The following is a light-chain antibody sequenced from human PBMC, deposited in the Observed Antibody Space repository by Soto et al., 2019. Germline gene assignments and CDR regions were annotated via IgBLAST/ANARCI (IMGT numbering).Light chain of an antibody. V-gene: IGKV3-20*01. CDR3: EQDGSSPLYY. Sequence: EIVLTQSPGTLSLSPGERVTLSCRASQSVSNSHLAWYQQKPGQAPRLLIYGASSRATGIPDRLSGSWSGTACTITSSRLEAQNFAVYYGEQDGSSPLYYVGQGTKL. J-gene: IGKJ2*01. CDR2: GAS. CDR1: QSVSNSH.